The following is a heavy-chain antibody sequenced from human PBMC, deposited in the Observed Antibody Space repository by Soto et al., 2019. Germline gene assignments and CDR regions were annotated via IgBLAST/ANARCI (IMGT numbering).Heavy chain of an antibody. CDR1: GGTFSSYT. CDR2: IIPILGIA. D-gene: IGHD2-21*01. Sequence: QVQLVQSGAEVKKPGSSVKVSCKASGGTFSSYTISWVRQAPGQGLEWMGRIIPILGIANYAQKFQGRVTITADKSTSKAYMELSSLRSEDTAVYYCARPEGDGYNYSWGQGTLVTVSS. CDR3: ARPEGDGYNYS. V-gene: IGHV1-69*02. J-gene: IGHJ4*02.